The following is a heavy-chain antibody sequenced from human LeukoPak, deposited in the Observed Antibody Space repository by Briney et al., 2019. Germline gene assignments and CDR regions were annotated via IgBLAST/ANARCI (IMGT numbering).Heavy chain of an antibody. CDR1: GFTFSSYG. V-gene: IGHV3-30*02. J-gene: IGHJ4*02. Sequence: GGSLRLSCAASGFTFSSYGMHWVRQAPGKGLEWVAFIRYDGSNKYYADSVKGRFTISRDNSKNTLYLQMNSLRAEDTAVYYCAKFGNPIVVVPAATIPLDYWGQGTLVTVSS. CDR3: AKFGNPIVVVPAATIPLDY. CDR2: IRYDGSNK. D-gene: IGHD2-2*01.